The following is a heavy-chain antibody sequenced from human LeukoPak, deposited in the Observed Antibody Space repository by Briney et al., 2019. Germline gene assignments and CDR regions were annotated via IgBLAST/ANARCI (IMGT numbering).Heavy chain of an antibody. CDR3: ARDLDSGYDYLVGY. V-gene: IGHV3-21*01. Sequence: GGSLRLSCAASGFTFSSYSMNWVRQAPGKGLEWVSSISSSSSYIYYADSVKGRFTISRDNAKNSLYLQMNSLRAEDTAVYYCARDLDSGYDYLVGYWGQGTLVTVSS. D-gene: IGHD5-12*01. J-gene: IGHJ4*02. CDR2: ISSSSSYI. CDR1: GFTFSSYS.